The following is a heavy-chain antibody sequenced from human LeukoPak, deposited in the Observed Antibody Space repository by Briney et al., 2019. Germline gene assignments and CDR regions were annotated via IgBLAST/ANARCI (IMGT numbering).Heavy chain of an antibody. D-gene: IGHD3-3*01. CDR3: ARCVSQLGSILECNWFDA. J-gene: IGHJ5*02. CDR1: GATFTIYA. CDR2: IIPIFGTA. Sequence: SVKVSFKASGATFTIYAISWVRQAPGQGLEWMGGIIPIFGTANYAQKFQGRVTITADESTSKASMELSSLRSEDTAVYYCARCVSQLGSILECNWFDAWGQGTLVTVSS. V-gene: IGHV1-69*13.